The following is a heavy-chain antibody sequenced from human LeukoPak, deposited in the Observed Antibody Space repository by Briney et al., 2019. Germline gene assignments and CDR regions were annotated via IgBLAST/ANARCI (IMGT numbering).Heavy chain of an antibody. CDR2: ITGSGGGT. CDR3: AKEVAAGRKGIDY. Sequence: GGSLRLSCAASGFTFSSYAMSWVRQAPGKGLEWVSGITGSGGGTYYAHSVKGRFTISRDSSSSTLFLQMKSLRAEDTATYYCAKEVAAGRKGIDYWGQGILVTVSS. J-gene: IGHJ4*02. V-gene: IGHV3-23*01. CDR1: GFTFSSYA. D-gene: IGHD6-13*01.